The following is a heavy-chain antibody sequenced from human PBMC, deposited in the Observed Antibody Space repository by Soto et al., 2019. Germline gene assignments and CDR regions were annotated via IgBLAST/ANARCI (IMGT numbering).Heavy chain of an antibody. V-gene: IGHV4-34*01. CDR1: GGSFSGYY. J-gene: IGHJ6*02. CDR2: VNHGGTS. D-gene: IGHD3-10*01. Sequence: SETLSLTCAVHGGSFSGYYWDWIRQPPGKGLEWIGEVNHGGTSNYNPSLKSRAIISVDTPKNQFSLKLTSVTAEDTALYASSSFLRSGELFPGLDVWGQGTTVTVSS. CDR3: SSFLRSGELFPGLDV.